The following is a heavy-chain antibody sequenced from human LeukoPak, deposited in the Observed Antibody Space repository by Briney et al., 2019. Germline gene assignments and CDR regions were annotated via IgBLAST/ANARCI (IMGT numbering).Heavy chain of an antibody. J-gene: IGHJ3*02. CDR3: AKARGLIGGAFDI. V-gene: IGHV3-43*01. D-gene: IGHD3-22*01. CDR1: GFTFDDYL. CDR2: SSWDGDIT. Sequence: GGSLRLSCVASGFTFDDYLMHWVRQAPGKGLEWVSLSSWDGDITYYADSVKGRFTISRDNSKNSLYLQMNSLRTEDTALYYCAKARGLIGGAFDIWGQGTMVTVSS.